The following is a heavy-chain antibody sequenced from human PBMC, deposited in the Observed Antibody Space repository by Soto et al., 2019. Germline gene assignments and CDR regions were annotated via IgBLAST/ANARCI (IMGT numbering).Heavy chain of an antibody. Sequence: VASVKVSCKASGYTFTSYYINWVRQAPGQGLEWMGIINPSGGSTSYAQKFQGRVTMTRDTSTSTVYMGLSSLRSEDTAVYYCARTRATRDYYYYGMDVWGQGTTVTVSS. CDR1: GYTFTSYY. J-gene: IGHJ6*02. V-gene: IGHV1-46*01. CDR2: INPSGGST. CDR3: ARTRATRDYYYYGMDV.